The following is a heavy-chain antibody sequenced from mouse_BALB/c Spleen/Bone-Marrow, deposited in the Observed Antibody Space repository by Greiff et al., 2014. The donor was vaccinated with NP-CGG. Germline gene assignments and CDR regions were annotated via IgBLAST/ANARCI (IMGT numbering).Heavy chain of an antibody. CDR3: AIYYDYDGGY. V-gene: IGHV1S81*02. CDR2: INPSNGRT. Sequence: QVQLKQSGAELVKPGASVKLSCKASGYTFTSYWMHWVKQRPGQGLEWIGEINPSNGRTNYNEKFKSKATLTVDKSSSTAYMQLSSLTSEDSAVYYCAIYYDYDGGYWGQGTTLTVSS. D-gene: IGHD2-4*01. J-gene: IGHJ2*01. CDR1: GYTFTSYW.